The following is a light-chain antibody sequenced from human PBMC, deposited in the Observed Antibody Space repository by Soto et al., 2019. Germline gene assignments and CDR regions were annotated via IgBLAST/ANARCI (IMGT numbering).Light chain of an antibody. CDR3: QSYDSSLSPYVV. CDR1: SSNIGAGYD. Sequence: QSVLTQPPSVSGAPGQRVTISCTGSSSNIGAGYDVHWYQQLPGTAPKLLIYGNNNRPSGVPDRFSGSKSGTSASLAITGLQAEDEADYYCQSYDSSLSPYVVFGGGTQLTVL. CDR2: GNN. V-gene: IGLV1-40*01. J-gene: IGLJ2*01.